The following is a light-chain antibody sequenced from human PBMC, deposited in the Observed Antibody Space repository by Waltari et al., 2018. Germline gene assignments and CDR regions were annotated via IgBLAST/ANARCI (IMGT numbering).Light chain of an antibody. CDR2: LGS. V-gene: IGKV2-28*01. CDR1: QSLLYSNRENY. CDR3: MQALQSPWT. J-gene: IGKJ1*01. Sequence: DIVMTQSPLSLPVTPGEPASISCRSSQSLLYSNRENYLVWYLQKPGQSPQLLIYLGSNRASGVPDRFSGSGSGTDFTLKISRVEAEDVGIYYCMQALQSPWTFGQGTKVEIK.